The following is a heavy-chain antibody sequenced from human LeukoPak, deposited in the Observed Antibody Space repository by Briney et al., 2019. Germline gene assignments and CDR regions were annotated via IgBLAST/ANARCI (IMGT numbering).Heavy chain of an antibody. Sequence: SETLSLTCTVSGGSISSSSYYWGWIRQPPGKGLEWIGSIYYSGSTYYNPSLKSRVTISVDTSKNQFSLKLSSVTAADTAVYYCARDSGGGYYSDYWGQGTLVTVSS. CDR2: IYYSGST. CDR3: ARDSGGGYYSDY. CDR1: GGSISSSSYY. D-gene: IGHD2-15*01. J-gene: IGHJ4*02. V-gene: IGHV4-39*07.